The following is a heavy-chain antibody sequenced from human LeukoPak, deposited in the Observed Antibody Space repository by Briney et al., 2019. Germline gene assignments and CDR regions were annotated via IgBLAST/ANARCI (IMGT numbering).Heavy chain of an antibody. V-gene: IGHV3-33*01. J-gene: IGHJ4*02. CDR1: GFTFSSYG. Sequence: GGSLRLSCAASGFTFSSYGMHWVRQAPGKGLEWVAVIWYDGSNKYYADSVKGRFTISRDNSKNTLYLQMNGLRAEDTAVYYCARAGGRWVLGYYFDYWGQGTLVTVSS. CDR2: IWYDGSNK. D-gene: IGHD4-23*01. CDR3: ARAGGRWVLGYYFDY.